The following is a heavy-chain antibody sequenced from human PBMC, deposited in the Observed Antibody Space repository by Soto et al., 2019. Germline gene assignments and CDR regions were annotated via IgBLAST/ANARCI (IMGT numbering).Heavy chain of an antibody. CDR2: ISYEGSSQ. Sequence: QLPLVASGGGVVQHGRSLRISCTASGFTFSLYAIHWVRQAPGNGLEWVAFISYEGSSQYYSDSLKGRFTISRDNPRNTVYLEMNSLRAEDTSVYYCARALAAAGSDIYYHGLDVWGQGTTVTVSS. J-gene: IGHJ6*02. CDR3: ARALAAAGSDIYYHGLDV. CDR1: GFTFSLYA. V-gene: IGHV3-30-3*01. D-gene: IGHD6-13*01.